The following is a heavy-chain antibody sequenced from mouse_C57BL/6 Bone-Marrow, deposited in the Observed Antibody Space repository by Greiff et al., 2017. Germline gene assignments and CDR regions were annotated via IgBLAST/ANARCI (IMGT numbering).Heavy chain of an antibody. J-gene: IGHJ1*03. CDR3: ARGGTRPYYYGSSYYWYFDV. CDR1: GYTFTGYW. D-gene: IGHD1-1*01. Sequence: VQLQQSGAELMKPGASVKLSCKATGYTFTGYWIEWVKQRPGHGLEWIGEILPGSGSTNYNEKFKGKATFTADTSSNTAYMQLSSLTTEDSAIYYCARGGTRPYYYGSSYYWYFDVWGTGTTVTVSS. V-gene: IGHV1-9*01. CDR2: ILPGSGST.